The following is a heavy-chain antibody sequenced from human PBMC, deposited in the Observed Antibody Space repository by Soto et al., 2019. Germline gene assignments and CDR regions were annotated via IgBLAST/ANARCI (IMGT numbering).Heavy chain of an antibody. Sequence: GGSLRLSCAASGFTFSSYAMSWVRQAPGKGLEWVSAISGSGGSTYYADSVKGRFTISRDNSKNTLYLQMNSLRAEDTAVFSLAKSMGQVVPAALESWGKGTRFTCSS. V-gene: IGHV3-23*01. J-gene: IGHJ6*04. CDR3: AKSMGQVVPAALES. CDR1: GFTFSSYA. CDR2: ISGSGGST. D-gene: IGHD2-2*01.